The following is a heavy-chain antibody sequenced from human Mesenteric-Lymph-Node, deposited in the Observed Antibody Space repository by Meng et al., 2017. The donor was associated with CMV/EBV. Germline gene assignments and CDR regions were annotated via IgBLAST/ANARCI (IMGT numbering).Heavy chain of an antibody. CDR2: INCNNGDT. J-gene: IGHJ4*02. CDR3: AREARRYSSGVDEEFDH. D-gene: IGHD2-15*01. V-gene: IGHV1-2*02. CDR1: GYTFIGHY. Sequence: ASVKVSCKASGYTFIGHYIHWVRQAPGQGLEWMGWINCNNGDTRYSQKFQGRVTMTRDTSISTAYMEMGRLRSDDTTIYYCAREARRYSSGVDEEFDHWGQGTLVTVSS.